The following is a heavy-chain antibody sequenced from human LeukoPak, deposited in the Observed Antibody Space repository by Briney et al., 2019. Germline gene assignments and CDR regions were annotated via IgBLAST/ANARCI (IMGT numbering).Heavy chain of an antibody. J-gene: IGHJ4*02. CDR3: AREEYTYYYDSSGYYLNKAHDY. D-gene: IGHD3-22*01. CDR2: ISYDGSNK. Sequence: GGSLRLSCAASGFTFSSYAMHWVRQAPGKGLEWVAVISYDGSNKYYADSVKGRFTISRDNSKNTLYLQMNSLRAEDTAVYYCAREEYTYYYDSSGYYLNKAHDYWGQGTLVTVSS. V-gene: IGHV3-30-3*01. CDR1: GFTFSSYA.